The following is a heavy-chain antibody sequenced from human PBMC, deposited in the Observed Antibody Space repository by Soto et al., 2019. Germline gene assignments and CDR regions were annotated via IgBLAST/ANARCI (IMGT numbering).Heavy chain of an antibody. CDR1: GFTFNRYG. J-gene: IGHJ4*02. CDR2: IWFDGSNR. CDR3: ATDVFSQGSYYIDY. Sequence: QVQLVESGGGVVQPGRSLRLSCAASGFTFNRYGMHWVRQAPGKGLEWVAVIWFDGSNRDYADSVKGRFTISRDNSKNTLYLQMNSLRAEETAVYYYATDVFSQGSYYIDYWGQGTLVTVSS. V-gene: IGHV3-33*08.